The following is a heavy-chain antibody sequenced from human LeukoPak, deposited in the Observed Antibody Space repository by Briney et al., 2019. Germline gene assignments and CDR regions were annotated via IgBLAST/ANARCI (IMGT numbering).Heavy chain of an antibody. Sequence: GGSLRLSCAASGFTFSSYDMHWVRQATGKGLEWVSAIGTAGDTYYPGSVKGRFTISRDNAKNSLYLQMNSLRAEDTAVYYCARGRQQLAPVDYWGQGALVTVSS. CDR3: ARGRQQLAPVDY. V-gene: IGHV3-13*01. CDR2: IGTAGDT. CDR1: GFTFSSYD. J-gene: IGHJ4*02. D-gene: IGHD6-13*01.